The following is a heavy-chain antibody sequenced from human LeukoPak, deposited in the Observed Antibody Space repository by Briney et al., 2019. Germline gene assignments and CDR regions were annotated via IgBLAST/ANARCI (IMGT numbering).Heavy chain of an antibody. V-gene: IGHV4-59*01. D-gene: IGHD6-19*01. J-gene: IGHJ4*02. CDR1: GGSISGYY. CDR2: IYYSGST. CDR3: ARVSSSGHTYYFDY. Sequence: SETLSLTCTVSGGSISGYYWSWIRQPPGKGLEWIGYIYYSGSTNYNPSLKSRVTISVDTSKNQFSLKLSSVTAADTAVYYCARVSSSGHTYYFDYWGQGTLVTVSS.